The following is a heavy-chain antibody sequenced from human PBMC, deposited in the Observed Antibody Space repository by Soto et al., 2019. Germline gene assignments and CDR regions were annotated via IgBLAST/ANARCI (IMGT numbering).Heavy chain of an antibody. CDR1: GFTFHNFW. J-gene: IGHJ6*04. V-gene: IGHV3-7*01. D-gene: IGHD2-15*01. Sequence: PGGSLRLSCVVSGFTFHNFWVTWVRQAPGKGLEWVANIHPDGSEAYDVDSLKGRFTISRDNGKNSLYLHMNNLRVEDTALYYCGRERWFSPLHYYYLLDIWGKGTTVT. CDR2: IHPDGSEA. CDR3: GRERWFSPLHYYYLLDI.